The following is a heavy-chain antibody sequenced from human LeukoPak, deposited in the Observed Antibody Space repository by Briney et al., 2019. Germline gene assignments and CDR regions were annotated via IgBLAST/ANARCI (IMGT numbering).Heavy chain of an antibody. V-gene: IGHV3-53*01. CDR3: ARKTDTTVGGDY. D-gene: IGHD1-26*01. Sequence: GGSLRLSCAVSEFTVSRNYMNWVRQAPGKGLEWVSLIYSGGGTEYADSVRGRFTISGDNSKNTLFLQMNSLRAEDTAVYYCARKTDTTVGGDYWGRGTLVTVSS. J-gene: IGHJ4*02. CDR1: EFTVSRNY. CDR2: IYSGGGT.